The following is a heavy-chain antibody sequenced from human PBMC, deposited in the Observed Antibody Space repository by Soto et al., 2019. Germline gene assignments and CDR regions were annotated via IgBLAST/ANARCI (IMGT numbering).Heavy chain of an antibody. D-gene: IGHD6-6*01. CDR2: ISAHNGNT. V-gene: IGHV1-18*01. CDR1: GYTFTSYG. J-gene: IGHJ4*02. CDR3: ARGRDGDY. Sequence: QVHLVQSGAEVKKPGASVKVSCKASGYTFTSYGITWVRQAPGQGLEWMGWISAHNGNTDYAQKLQGRVIVTRDTTTGTAYMELRSLRSDDTALYYCARGRDGDYWGQGALVTVSS.